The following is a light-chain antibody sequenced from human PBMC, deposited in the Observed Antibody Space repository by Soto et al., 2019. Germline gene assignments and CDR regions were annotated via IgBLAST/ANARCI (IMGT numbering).Light chain of an antibody. J-gene: IGKJ1*01. V-gene: IGKV1-5*01. Sequence: DIQMTQSPSTLSASVGDRVTITCRASQSIGRFLPWYKHQPGKAPKLLIYDASTLESGVPSRFSGTGSGTEFTFSVTSVKPEDFGTYESQQCYMGWTFGQGTKVYFK. CDR3: QQCYMGWT. CDR2: DAS. CDR1: QSIGRF.